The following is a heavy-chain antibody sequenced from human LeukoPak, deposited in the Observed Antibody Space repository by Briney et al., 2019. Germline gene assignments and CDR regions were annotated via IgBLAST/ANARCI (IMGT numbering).Heavy chain of an antibody. Sequence: ASVNVSCKAFGYTFGTSSISWVRQAPGQRLEWMGWISPNSGNTHYAQGVQGRVTMTTDMSRSTAYMELRSLRFDDTAMYYCTRVRNSDNWWGAFDIWGQGTMVTVSA. CDR3: TRVRNSDNWWGAFDI. CDR2: ISPNSGNT. D-gene: IGHD1-1*01. V-gene: IGHV1-18*01. J-gene: IGHJ3*02. CDR1: GYTFGTSS.